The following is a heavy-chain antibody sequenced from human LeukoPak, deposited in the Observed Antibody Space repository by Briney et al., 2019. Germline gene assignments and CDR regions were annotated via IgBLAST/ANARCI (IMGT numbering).Heavy chain of an antibody. D-gene: IGHD6-13*01. J-gene: IGHJ4*02. Sequence: SPTPVNPTQTLTPTCAVSGFSLSTRGMRVSWIRQPPGKALEWLARIDWDDDKFYSTSLKTRLTISKDTSKNQVVLTMTNMDPVDTATYYCARTHLATADYFDYWGQGTLVTVSS. CDR2: IDWDDDK. V-gene: IGHV2-70*04. CDR3: ARTHLATADYFDY. CDR1: GFSLSTRGMR.